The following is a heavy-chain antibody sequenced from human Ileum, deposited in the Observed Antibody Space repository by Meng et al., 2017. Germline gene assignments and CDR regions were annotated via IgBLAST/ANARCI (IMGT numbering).Heavy chain of an antibody. V-gene: IGHV4-39*07. CDR2: LSHGGTT. D-gene: IGHD1-14*01. CDR1: GFSISSSGYY. Sequence: GSLRLSCAVSGFSISSSGYYWGWIRQPPGKGLEWIGSLSHGGTTFYNPSLNSRVTISRDTSKNQFSLKVTSVTAADTAVYYCARDIGGTPADYWGQGKLVTVSS. CDR3: ARDIGGTPADY. J-gene: IGHJ4*02.